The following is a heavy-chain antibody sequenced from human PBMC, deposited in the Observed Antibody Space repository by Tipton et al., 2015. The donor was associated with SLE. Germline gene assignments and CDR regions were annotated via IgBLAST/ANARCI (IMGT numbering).Heavy chain of an antibody. CDR3: ARDLASYYGVDV. V-gene: IGHV4-39*07. CDR2: MYYSGST. J-gene: IGHJ6*02. D-gene: IGHD3-3*02. CDR1: GDSITQSGNW. Sequence: TLSLTCIVSGDSITQSGNWWGWIRQPPGKGLEWIGSMYYSGSTYYNPSLKSRVTISVDRSKNQFSLKLSSVTAADTAVYYCARDLASYYGVDVWGQGTTVTVSS.